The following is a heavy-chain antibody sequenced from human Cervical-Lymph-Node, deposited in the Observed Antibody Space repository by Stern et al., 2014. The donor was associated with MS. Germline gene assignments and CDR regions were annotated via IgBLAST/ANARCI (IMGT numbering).Heavy chain of an antibody. J-gene: IGHJ4*02. D-gene: IGHD6-19*01. Sequence: QLVQSGSELKKPGASVKVSCKASGYTFTTYPMNWVRQAPGQGLEWMGWISTVTGNPKYAPGFTGRVVFSLDTSVSTAYLQISSLKADDTAVYYCARLAYTSAYYGERLHLFDYWGQGTLVAVSS. CDR1: GYTFTTYP. CDR2: ISTVTGNP. CDR3: ARLAYTSAYYGERLHLFDY. V-gene: IGHV7-4-1*02.